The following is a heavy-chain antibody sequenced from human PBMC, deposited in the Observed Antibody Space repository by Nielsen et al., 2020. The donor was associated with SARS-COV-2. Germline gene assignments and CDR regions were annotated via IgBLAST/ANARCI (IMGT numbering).Heavy chain of an antibody. CDR1: GFTFSSYG. CDR2: ISYDGSNK. J-gene: IGHJ3*02. V-gene: IGHV3-30*18. CDR3: AKDFYYDSSGDAFDI. Sequence: GGSLRLSCAASGFTFSSYGMHWVRQAPGKGLEWVAVISYDGSNKYYADSVKGRFTISRDNSKNTLYLQMNSLRAEDTAVYYCAKDFYYDSSGDAFDIWGQGTMVTVSS. D-gene: IGHD3-22*01.